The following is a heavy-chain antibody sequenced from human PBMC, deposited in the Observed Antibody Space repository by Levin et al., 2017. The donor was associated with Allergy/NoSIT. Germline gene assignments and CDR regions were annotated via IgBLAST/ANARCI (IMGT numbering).Heavy chain of an antibody. CDR3: AYGSYFDDIGYYYAEYFQQ. CDR2: IYWDDDK. D-gene: IGHD3-22*01. Sequence: SGPTLVKPTQTLTLTCTFSGFSLTSRGMGVGWIRQPPGKALEWIALIYWDDDKRYSPSLKSRLTITKDTSKNQVVLTLTNMDPVDTGTYYCAYGSYFDDIGYYYAEYFQQWGQGTLVTVSS. CDR1: GFSLTSRGMG. V-gene: IGHV2-5*02. J-gene: IGHJ1*01.